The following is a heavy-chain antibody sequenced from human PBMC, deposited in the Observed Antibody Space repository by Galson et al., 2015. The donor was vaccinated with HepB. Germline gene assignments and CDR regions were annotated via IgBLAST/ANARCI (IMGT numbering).Heavy chain of an antibody. Sequence: SLRLSCAASGFTLSSYAMHWVRQAPGKGLEWVAVISYDGSNKYYADSVKGRFTISRDNSKNTLYLQVNSLRAEDTAVYYCARDMVRGSDAFDIWGQGTMVTVSS. CDR1: GFTLSSYA. D-gene: IGHD3-10*01. V-gene: IGHV3-30*04. CDR3: ARDMVRGSDAFDI. CDR2: ISYDGSNK. J-gene: IGHJ3*02.